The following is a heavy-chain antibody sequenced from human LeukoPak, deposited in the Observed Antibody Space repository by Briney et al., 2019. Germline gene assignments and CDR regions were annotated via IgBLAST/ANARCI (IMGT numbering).Heavy chain of an antibody. CDR2: ISGSGGST. CDR1: GFTFSSYA. Sequence: GGSLRLSCAASGFTFSSYAMSWVRQAPGKGLEWLSAISGSGGSTYYADSVKGRFTISRDNSKNTLYVQMNSLRAEDTAVYYCAKFASATIVVVTAIRSPWDYWGQGTLVTVSS. D-gene: IGHD2-21*02. J-gene: IGHJ4*02. CDR3: AKFASATIVVVTAIRSPWDY. V-gene: IGHV3-23*01.